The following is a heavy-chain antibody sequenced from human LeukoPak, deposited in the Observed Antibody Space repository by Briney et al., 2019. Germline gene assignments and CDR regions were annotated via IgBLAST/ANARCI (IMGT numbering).Heavy chain of an antibody. CDR1: GFTFSNYD. Sequence: GGSLRLSCAASGFTFSNYDMNWVRQAPGKGLEWVSYISNSGGTMYYADSVKGRFTISRDNAKNSLYLQMNSLRAEDTAVYYCARETPAYSSGWCDYWGQGTLVTVSS. D-gene: IGHD6-19*01. CDR3: ARETPAYSSGWCDY. J-gene: IGHJ4*02. CDR2: ISNSGGTM. V-gene: IGHV3-48*03.